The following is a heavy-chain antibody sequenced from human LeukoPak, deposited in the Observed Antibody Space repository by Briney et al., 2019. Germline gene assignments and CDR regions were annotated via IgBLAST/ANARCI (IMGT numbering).Heavy chain of an antibody. V-gene: IGHV4-34*01. CDR2: INHSGST. D-gene: IGHD7-27*01. CDR1: GGSFSGYY. J-gene: IGHJ6*02. Sequence: SSETLSLTCAVYGGSFSGYYWSWIRQPPGKGLEWIGEINHSGSTNYNPSLKSRVTISVDTSKNQFSLKLSSVTAADTAVYYCARGFPLTGGYYYYGMDVWGQGTTVTVSS. CDR3: ARGFPLTGGYYYYGMDV.